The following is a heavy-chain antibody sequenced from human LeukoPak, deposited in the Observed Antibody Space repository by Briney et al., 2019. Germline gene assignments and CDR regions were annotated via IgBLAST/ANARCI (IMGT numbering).Heavy chain of an antibody. CDR2: IYYSGST. J-gene: IGHJ5*02. D-gene: IGHD3-3*01. CDR1: GGSISSGDYY. Sequence: SETLSLTCTVSGGSISSGDYYWSWIRQPPGKRLEWIGYIYYSGSTYYNPSLKSRVTISVDTSKNQFSLKLSSVTAADTAVYYCARDHYDFWSGYYGWFDPWGQGTLVTVSS. CDR3: ARDHYDFWSGYYGWFDP. V-gene: IGHV4-30-4*08.